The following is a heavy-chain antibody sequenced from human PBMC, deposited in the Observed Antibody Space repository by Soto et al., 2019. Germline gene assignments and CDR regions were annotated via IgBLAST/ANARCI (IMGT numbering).Heavy chain of an antibody. CDR1: GGTFSSYA. D-gene: IGHD3-3*01. J-gene: IGHJ6*02. V-gene: IGHV1-69*12. CDR3: ARSRTIFGVVITYYYYYYGMDV. CDR2: IIPIFGTA. Sequence: QVQLVQSGAEVKKPGSSVKVSCKASGGTFSSYAISWVRQAPGQGLEWMGGIIPIFGTANYANKFQGRVTINADESTSTAYMELSSLRSEDTAVYYCARSRTIFGVVITYYYYYYGMDVWGQGTTVTVSS.